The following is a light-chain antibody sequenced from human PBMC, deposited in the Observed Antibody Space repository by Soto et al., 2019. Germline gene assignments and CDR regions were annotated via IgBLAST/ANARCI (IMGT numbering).Light chain of an antibody. Sequence: QSVLTQPASVSGSPGQSITISCTGTSSDVGSYNLVSWYQQNPGTAPKLVIYEGSKRPSGVSNRFSGSKSGNTASLTISGLQGEDEADYYCCSYAGRSSSSYVFGTGTKVTVL. J-gene: IGLJ1*01. CDR3: CSYAGRSSSSYV. CDR1: SSDVGSYNL. CDR2: EGS. V-gene: IGLV2-23*01.